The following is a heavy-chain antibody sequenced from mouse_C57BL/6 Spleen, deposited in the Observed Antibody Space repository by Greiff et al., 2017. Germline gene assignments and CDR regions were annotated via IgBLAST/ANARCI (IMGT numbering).Heavy chain of an antibody. CDR2: ISDGGSYT. J-gene: IGHJ3*01. Sequence: EVMLVESGGGLVKPGGSLKLSCAASGFTFSSYAMSWVRQTPEKRLEWVATISDGGSYTYSPDNVKGRFTISRDNAKNNLYLQMSHLKSEDTAMYYCAREEDDYDYFAYWGQGTLVTVSA. V-gene: IGHV5-4*01. CDR3: AREEDDYDYFAY. D-gene: IGHD2-4*01. CDR1: GFTFSSYA.